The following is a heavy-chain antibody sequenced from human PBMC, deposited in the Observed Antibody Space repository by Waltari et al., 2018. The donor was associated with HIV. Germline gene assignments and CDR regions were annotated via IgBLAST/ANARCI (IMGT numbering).Heavy chain of an antibody. CDR3: ASGIGYCTSSNCKPNPHYGMDV. CDR1: GASIYSGGYS. Sequence: QVQLQESGPGLVKPSQTLSLTCTVSGASIYSGGYSWSWIRQPPGKGLEWIGYIYYSGRTYYNPSLKSRVTISVDTSKSQFSLRLSSVTAADRAVYYCASGIGYCTSSNCKPNPHYGMDVWGQGTTVTVSS. J-gene: IGHJ6*02. D-gene: IGHD2-2*01. CDR2: IYYSGRT. V-gene: IGHV4-31*03.